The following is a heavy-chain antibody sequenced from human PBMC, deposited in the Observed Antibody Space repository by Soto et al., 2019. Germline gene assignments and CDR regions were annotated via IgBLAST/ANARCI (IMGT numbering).Heavy chain of an antibody. Sequence: PSETLSLTCAVYGGSFSGYYWSWIRQPPGKGLEWIGYIYYSGSTYYNPSLKSRVTISVDTSKNQFSLKLSSVTAADTAVYYCAREIFGVVIRPTYNWFDPWGQGTLVTVSS. CDR2: IYYSGST. J-gene: IGHJ5*02. CDR1: GGSFSGYY. D-gene: IGHD3-3*01. CDR3: AREIFGVVIRPTYNWFDP. V-gene: IGHV4-30-4*01.